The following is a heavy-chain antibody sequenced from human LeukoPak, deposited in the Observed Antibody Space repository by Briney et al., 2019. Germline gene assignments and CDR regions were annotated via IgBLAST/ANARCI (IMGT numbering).Heavy chain of an antibody. Sequence: SETLSLTCAVYGGSFSGYYWSWIRQPPGKGLEWIGEINHSGSTNYNPSLKSRVTISVDTSKNQFSLKLSSVTAADTAVYYCARGLSPLTIVVVVAAHNWFDPWGQGTLVTVSS. V-gene: IGHV4-34*01. CDR2: INHSGST. D-gene: IGHD2-15*01. CDR3: ARGLSPLTIVVVVAAHNWFDP. J-gene: IGHJ5*02. CDR1: GGSFSGYY.